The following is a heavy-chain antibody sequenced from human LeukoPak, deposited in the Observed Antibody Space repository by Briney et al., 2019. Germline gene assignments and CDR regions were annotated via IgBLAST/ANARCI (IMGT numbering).Heavy chain of an antibody. CDR2: ISGSGVST. CDR3: AELGYCSGGSCYEYYFDY. J-gene: IGHJ4*02. V-gene: IGHV3-23*01. Sequence: GGSLRLSCAASGFTFSSYAMSWVRQAPGKGLEWVSAISGSGVSTYYADSVKGRFTISRDNSKNTLYLQMNSLRAEDTAVYYCAELGYCSGGSCYEYYFDYWGQGTLVTVSP. D-gene: IGHD2-15*01. CDR1: GFTFSSYA.